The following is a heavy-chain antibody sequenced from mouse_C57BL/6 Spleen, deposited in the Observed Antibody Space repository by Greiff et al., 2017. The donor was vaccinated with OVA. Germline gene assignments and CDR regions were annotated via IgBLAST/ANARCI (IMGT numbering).Heavy chain of an antibody. D-gene: IGHD2-4*01. CDR3: TRWDYDEGYYAMDY. CDR1: GYTFTSYW. Sequence: QVQLQQPGAELVKPGASVKLSCKASGYTFTSYWMHWVKQRPGRGLEWIGRIDPNSGGTKYNEKFKSKATLTVDKPSSTAYMQLSRLTSEDSAVYYCTRWDYDEGYYAMDYWGQGTSVTVSS. J-gene: IGHJ4*01. V-gene: IGHV1-72*01. CDR2: IDPNSGGT.